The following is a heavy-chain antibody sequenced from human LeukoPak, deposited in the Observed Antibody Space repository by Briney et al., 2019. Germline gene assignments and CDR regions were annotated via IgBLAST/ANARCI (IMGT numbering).Heavy chain of an antibody. D-gene: IGHD3-3*01. CDR3: ARESLGDDFWSGYSRWFDP. CDR1: GGPISSYY. V-gene: IGHV4-4*07. J-gene: IGHJ5*02. Sequence: SETLSLTCTVSGGPISSYYWSWIRQPAGKGLEWIGRIYTSGSTNHNPSLKSRVTMSVDTSKNQFSLKLSSVTAADTAVYYCARESLGDDFWSGYSRWFDPWGQGTLVTVSS. CDR2: IYTSGST.